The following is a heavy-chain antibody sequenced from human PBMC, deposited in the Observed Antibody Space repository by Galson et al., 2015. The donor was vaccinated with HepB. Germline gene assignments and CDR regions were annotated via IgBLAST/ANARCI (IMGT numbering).Heavy chain of an antibody. CDR1: GFTFSSYA. CDR2: ISSSSSSYT. V-gene: IGHV3-11*06. J-gene: IGHJ3*02. CDR3: AKGGGFGELLGDAFDI. D-gene: IGHD3-10*01. Sequence: SLRLSCAASGFTFSSYAMSWVRQAPGKGLEWVSYISSSSSSYTNYADSVKGRFTISRDNAKNSLYLQMNSLRAEDTAVYYCAKGGGFGELLGDAFDIWGQGTMVTVSS.